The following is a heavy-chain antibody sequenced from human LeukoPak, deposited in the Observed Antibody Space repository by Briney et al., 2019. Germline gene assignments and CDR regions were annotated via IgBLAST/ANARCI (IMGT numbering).Heavy chain of an antibody. V-gene: IGHV3-64D*06. CDR2: ISSNGGST. CDR1: GFTFSSYA. Sequence: PGGSLRLSCSASGFTFSSYAMHWVRQAPGKGLEYVSAISSNGGSTYYADSVKGRFTISRDNSKNTLYLQMSSLRAEDTAVYYCVKDWRGVVVPAVDDAFDIWGQGTMVTVSS. D-gene: IGHD2-2*01. J-gene: IGHJ3*02. CDR3: VKDWRGVVVPAVDDAFDI.